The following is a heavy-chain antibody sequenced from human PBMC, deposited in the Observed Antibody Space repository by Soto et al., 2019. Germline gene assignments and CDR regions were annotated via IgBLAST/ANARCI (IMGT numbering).Heavy chain of an antibody. CDR3: ARDTNFYASGSGVDY. V-gene: IGHV3-21*01. CDR1: GFTFSSYS. Sequence: EVQVVESGGGLVKPGGSLRLSCAASGFTFSSYSMSWVRQAPGKGLEWVSSITSSSNYIHYTDSVQGRFTISRDNAKSSRYLQMNSLRAEDTALYYCARDTNFYASGSGVDYWGQGTLVTVSS. D-gene: IGHD3-10*01. J-gene: IGHJ4*02. CDR2: ITSSSNYI.